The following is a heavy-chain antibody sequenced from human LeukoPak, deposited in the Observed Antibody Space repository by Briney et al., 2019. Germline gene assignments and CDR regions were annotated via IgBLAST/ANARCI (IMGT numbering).Heavy chain of an antibody. CDR1: GFTFSSYG. CDR3: SADYYGSGIE. J-gene: IGHJ4*02. Sequence: LPGGSLRLSCAASGFTFSSYGMHLVRQAPGKGLEWVAVIWYDGSNKYYADSVKGRFTISRDNSKNTLYLQMNSLRAEDTAVYYCSADYYGSGIEWGQGTLVTVSS. V-gene: IGHV3-33*01. CDR2: IWYDGSNK. D-gene: IGHD3-10*01.